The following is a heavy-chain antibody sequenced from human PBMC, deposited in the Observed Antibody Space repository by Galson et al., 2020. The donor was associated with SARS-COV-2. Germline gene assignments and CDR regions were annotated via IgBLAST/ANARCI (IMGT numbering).Heavy chain of an antibody. CDR1: GFTFSSYG. CDR2: ISYDGSNK. V-gene: IGHV3-30*03. J-gene: IGHJ4*02. Sequence: GESLKISCAASGFTFSSYGMHWVRQAPGKGLEWVAVISYDGSNKYYADSVKGRFTISRDNSKNTLYLQMNSLRAEDTAVYYCARDVGGWYYFDYWGQGTLGTVSS. CDR3: ARDVGGWYYFDY. D-gene: IGHD6-19*01.